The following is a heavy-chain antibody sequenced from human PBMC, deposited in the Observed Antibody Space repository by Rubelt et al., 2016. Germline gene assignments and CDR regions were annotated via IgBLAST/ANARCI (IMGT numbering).Heavy chain of an antibody. CDR1: GYTFINYG. CDR3: ARDHQDYWSGYAPY. J-gene: IGHJ4*02. V-gene: IGHV1-18*01. Sequence: LVQSGPEMKTPGASVRVSCKASGYTFINYGITWVRQAPGQGLEWMGWIRTYNGITQYARPFLCRLTLTKETAPSTVYMELRCLRPDETAVYFCARDHQDYWSGYAPYWGQGALVTVSP. D-gene: IGHD3-3*01. CDR2: IRTYNGIT.